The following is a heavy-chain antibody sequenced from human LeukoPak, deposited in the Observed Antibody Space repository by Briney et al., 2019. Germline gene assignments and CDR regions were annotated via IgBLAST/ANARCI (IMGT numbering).Heavy chain of an antibody. D-gene: IGHD5-18*01. CDR3: AGRPTGYSSGYIH. CDR2: ISGSAHKI. CDR1: EFTFSSYS. J-gene: IGHJ4*02. V-gene: IGHV3-23*01. Sequence: AGGSLRLSCAASEFTFSSYSMNWVRQAPGKGLDWVSVISGSAHKIRYADSVKGRFTISRDNSENIVYLQMNNLRVEDTAVYYCAGRPTGYSSGYIHWGQGTLVTVSS.